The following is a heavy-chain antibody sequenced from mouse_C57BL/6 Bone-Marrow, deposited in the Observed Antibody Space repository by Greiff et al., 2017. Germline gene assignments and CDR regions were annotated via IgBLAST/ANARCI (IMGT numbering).Heavy chain of an antibody. CDR3: ARRTVVAPYAMDY. CDR1: GYSITSDY. CDR2: ISYSGST. Sequence: EVQLQQSGPGLAKPSQTLSLTCSVTGYSITSDYWNWIRKFPGNKLEYMGYISYSGSTYYNPSLKSRISITREASKNQYYLQLNSVTTEDTATYYCARRTVVAPYAMDYWGQGTSVTVSS. D-gene: IGHD1-1*01. V-gene: IGHV3-8*01. J-gene: IGHJ4*01.